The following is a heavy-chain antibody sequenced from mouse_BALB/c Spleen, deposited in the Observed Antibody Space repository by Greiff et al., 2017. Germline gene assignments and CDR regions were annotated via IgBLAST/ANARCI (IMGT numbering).Heavy chain of an antibody. CDR2: INPSNGGT. CDR1: GYTFTSYY. J-gene: IGHJ1*01. Sequence: VQLQQSGAELVKPGASVKLSCKASGYTFTSYYMYWVKQRPGQGLEWIGEINPSNGGTNFNEKFKSKATLTVDKSSSTAYMQLSSLTSEDSAVYYGTRSGDNRYDWYFDVWGAGTTVTVSS. CDR3: TRSGDNRYDWYFDV. V-gene: IGHV1S81*02. D-gene: IGHD2-14*01.